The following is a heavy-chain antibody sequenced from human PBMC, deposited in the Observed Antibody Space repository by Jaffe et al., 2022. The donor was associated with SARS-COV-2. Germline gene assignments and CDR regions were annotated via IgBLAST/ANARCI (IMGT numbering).Heavy chain of an antibody. V-gene: IGHV3-30*18. CDR2: ISYDGSNK. D-gene: IGHD3-9*01. J-gene: IGHJ6*02. Sequence: QVQLVESGGGVVQPGRSLRLSCAASGFTFSSYGMHWVRQAPGKGLEWVAVISYDGSNKYYADSVKGRFTISRDNSKNTLYLQMNSLRAEDTAVYYCAKDSGGEYDILTGYQCCYYYGMDVWGQGTTVTVSS. CDR1: GFTFSSYG. CDR3: AKDSGGEYDILTGYQCCYYYGMDV.